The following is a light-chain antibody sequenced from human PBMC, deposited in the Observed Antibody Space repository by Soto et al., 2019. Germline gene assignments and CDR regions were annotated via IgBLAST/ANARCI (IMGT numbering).Light chain of an antibody. CDR1: SSDVGRYNY. CDR3: SSYTSSSTEV. J-gene: IGLJ2*01. CDR2: DVN. V-gene: IGLV2-14*01. Sequence: QSVLTQPASVSGSPGQSITISCTGTSSDVGRYNYVSWCQQHPGKAPKLIIYDVNTRPSGVSNRFSGSKSGNTASLTISGLQAEDEADYYCSSYTSSSTEVFGGGTKLTVL.